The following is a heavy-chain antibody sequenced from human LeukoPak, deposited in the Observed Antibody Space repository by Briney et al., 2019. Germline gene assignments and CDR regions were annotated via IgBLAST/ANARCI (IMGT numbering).Heavy chain of an antibody. Sequence: PGGSLRLSCAASGFTFSIYGMNWVRQAHRKGLEWVSSISSSNSYIYYADSVKGRFTISRDNAKNSLYLQMNSLRAEDTAVYYCAREGCSGGSCYFDYWGQGTLVTVSS. D-gene: IGHD2-15*01. J-gene: IGHJ4*02. CDR1: GFTFSIYG. V-gene: IGHV3-21*01. CDR3: AREGCSGGSCYFDY. CDR2: ISSSNSYI.